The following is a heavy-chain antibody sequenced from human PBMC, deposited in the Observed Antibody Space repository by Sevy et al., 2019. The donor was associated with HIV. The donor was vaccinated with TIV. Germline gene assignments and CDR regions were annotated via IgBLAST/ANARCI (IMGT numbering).Heavy chain of an antibody. D-gene: IGHD3-10*02. V-gene: IGHV4-31*03. Sequence: SETLSLTCTVSGGSINSGDNYWSWIRQHPGKGLEWIGYIYYSGSTYYNPSLKSRITISVDTSKNQFSLMRISVTAADTALYYCARDLGVRRFRDYYYYGMDVWGQGTTVTVSS. J-gene: IGHJ6*02. CDR3: ARDLGVRRFRDYYYYGMDV. CDR2: IYYSGST. CDR1: GGSINSGDNY.